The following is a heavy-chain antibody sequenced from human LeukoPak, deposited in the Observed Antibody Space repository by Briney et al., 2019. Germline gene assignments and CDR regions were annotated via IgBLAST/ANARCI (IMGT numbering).Heavy chain of an antibody. CDR2: IIPIFGTA. V-gene: IGHV1-69*13. D-gene: IGHD1-26*01. J-gene: IGHJ5*01. CDR3: ARDNSVGDYAWWFAR. Sequence: GASVKVSCKASGGTFSSYAISWVRQAPGQGLEWMGGIIPIFGTANYAQKFQGRVTITADESTSTAYMELSSLSSEDTAVYYCARDNSVGDYAWWFARWREGPLVTVSS. CDR1: GGTFSSYA.